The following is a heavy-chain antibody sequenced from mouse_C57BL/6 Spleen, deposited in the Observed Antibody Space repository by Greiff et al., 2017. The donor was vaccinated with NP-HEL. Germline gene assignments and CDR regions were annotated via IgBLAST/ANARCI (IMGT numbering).Heavy chain of an antibody. CDR2: ISYDGSN. D-gene: IGHD2-3*01. CDR1: GYSITSGYY. J-gene: IGHJ3*01. V-gene: IGHV3-6*01. CDR3: ARDRDGYYVGFAY. Sequence: EVQLQESGPGLVKPSQSLSLTCSVTGYSITSGYYWNWIRQFPGNKLEWMGYISYDGSNNYNPSLKNRISITRDTSKNQFFLKLNSLTTEDTATYYCARDRDGYYVGFAYWGQGTLVTVSA.